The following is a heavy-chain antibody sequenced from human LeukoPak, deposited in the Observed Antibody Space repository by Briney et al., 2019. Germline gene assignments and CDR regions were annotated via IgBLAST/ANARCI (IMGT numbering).Heavy chain of an antibody. V-gene: IGHV1-69*13. D-gene: IGHD6-19*01. CDR2: IIPIFGTA. CDR3: ARGSGIAVAGYYYYGMDV. Sequence: ASVKVSCKASGGTFSSHAISWVRQAPGQGLEWMGGIIPIFGTANYAQKFQGRVTITADESTSTAYMELSSLRSEDTAVYYCARGSGIAVAGYYYYGMDVWGQGTTVTVSS. CDR1: GGTFSSHA. J-gene: IGHJ6*02.